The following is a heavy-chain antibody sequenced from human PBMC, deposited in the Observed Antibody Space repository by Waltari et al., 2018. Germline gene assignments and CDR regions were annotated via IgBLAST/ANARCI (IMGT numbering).Heavy chain of an antibody. CDR2: IYHSGST. V-gene: IGHV4-38-2*02. D-gene: IGHD6-19*01. J-gene: IGHJ4*02. CDR1: GYSISSGYY. CDR3: ASEVAGTFSGTGDFDY. Sequence: QVQLQESGPGLVKPSETLSLPCTVSGYSISSGYYWGWIRQPPGKGLEWIGSIYHSGSTYYNPSLKSRVTISVDTSKNQFSLKLSSVTAADTAVYYCASEVAGTFSGTGDFDYWGQGTLVTVSS.